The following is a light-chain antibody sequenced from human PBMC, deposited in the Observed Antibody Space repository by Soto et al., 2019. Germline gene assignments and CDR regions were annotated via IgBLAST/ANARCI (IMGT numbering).Light chain of an antibody. V-gene: IGKV3-20*01. CDR1: QSVSSSY. J-gene: IGKJ1*01. CDR3: QQYGSSPRT. CDR2: GAS. Sequence: EIVLTQSPGTLSLSPGERATLSCRASQSVSSSYLAWYQQKPGQAPRLLIYGASSRATGIPDRFSGSASRTDCTLTISRLEPEDFAVYYWQQYGSSPRTFGQGTKVEIK.